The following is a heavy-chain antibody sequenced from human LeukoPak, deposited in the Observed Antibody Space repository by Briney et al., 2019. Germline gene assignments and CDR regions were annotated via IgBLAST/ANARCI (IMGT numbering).Heavy chain of an antibody. CDR3: ARLTLSRNEPTSLDY. V-gene: IGHV4-39*07. D-gene: IGHD1-1*01. CDR2: IYYSGST. Sequence: SETLSLTCTVSGGSISSSSYYWGWIRQPPGKGLEWIGSIYYSGSTYYNPSLKSRVTISVDTSKNQFSLKLSSVTAADTAVYYCARLTLSRNEPTSLDYWGQGTLVTVSS. J-gene: IGHJ4*02. CDR1: GGSISSSSYY.